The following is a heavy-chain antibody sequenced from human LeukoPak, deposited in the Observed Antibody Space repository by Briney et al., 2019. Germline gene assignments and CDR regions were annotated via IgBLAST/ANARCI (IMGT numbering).Heavy chain of an antibody. CDR2: INHRGST. V-gene: IGHV4-34*01. D-gene: IGHD3-9*01. CDR3: ARGDILTGYSY. J-gene: IGHJ4*02. CDR1: GGSFRAYY. Sequence: SETLSLTCAVYGGSFRAYYWSWIRQPPGKGLEWIGEINHRGSTKYNPSLKSRGTISVGTSKNQFSLNLRSATAADTAVYYCARGDILTGYSYWGQGTLVTVSS.